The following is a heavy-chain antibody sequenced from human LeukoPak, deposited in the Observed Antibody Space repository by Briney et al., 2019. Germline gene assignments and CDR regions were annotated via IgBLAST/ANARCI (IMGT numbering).Heavy chain of an antibody. CDR1: GFTFRSYG. CDR3: TSLLQGDGMDV. J-gene: IGHJ6*04. Sequence: GRSLRLSCAASGFTFRSYGMHWVRQAPGKGLEWVAVIWYDGSNTYYADSVKGRFTISRDNSKNTLYLQMNSLRAEDTAVYYCTSLLQGDGMDVWGKGTTVTVSS. V-gene: IGHV3-33*01. CDR2: IWYDGSNT. D-gene: IGHD4-11*01.